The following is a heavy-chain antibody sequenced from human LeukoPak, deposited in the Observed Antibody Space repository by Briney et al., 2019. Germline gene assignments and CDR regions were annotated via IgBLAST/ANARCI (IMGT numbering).Heavy chain of an antibody. Sequence: SETLSLTCAVYGGSFSGYYWSWIRQPPGKGLEWIGEINHSGSTNYNPSLKSRVTISVDTSKNQFPLKLSSVTAADTAVYYCARARGYGDYVGWFDPWGQGTLVTVSS. J-gene: IGHJ5*02. V-gene: IGHV4-34*01. CDR1: GGSFSGYY. CDR2: INHSGST. D-gene: IGHD4-17*01. CDR3: ARARGYGDYVGWFDP.